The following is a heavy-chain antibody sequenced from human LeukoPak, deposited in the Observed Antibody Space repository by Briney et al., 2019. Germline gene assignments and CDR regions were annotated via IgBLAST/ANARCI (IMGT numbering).Heavy chain of an antibody. D-gene: IGHD3-10*02. Sequence: GGSLRLSCAASGFSFDDYAMHWVRQAPGKGLEWVSGTNWSSGTIGYADSVKGRFTISRDNAKNSLYLQMNSLRAEDTAVYYCAELGITMIGGVWGKGTTVTISS. J-gene: IGHJ6*04. CDR3: AELGITMIGGV. CDR1: GFSFDDYA. V-gene: IGHV3-9*01. CDR2: TNWSSGTI.